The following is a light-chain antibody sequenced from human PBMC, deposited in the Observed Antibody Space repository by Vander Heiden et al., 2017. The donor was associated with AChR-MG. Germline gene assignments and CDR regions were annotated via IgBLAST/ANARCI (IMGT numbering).Light chain of an antibody. V-gene: IGLV1-44*01. CDR3: AAWDDSLNGPWV. Sequence: PVWTQPHSASGTPGKRVAIACSGSSSNIGGNNVNGYQQLPGTAPKLLIYHINQRPSGVPDRFSGSKSGTSSSLAISGLQSADEADYYCAAWDDSLNGPWVFGGGTKLTVL. CDR1: SSNIGGNN. CDR2: HIN. J-gene: IGLJ3*02.